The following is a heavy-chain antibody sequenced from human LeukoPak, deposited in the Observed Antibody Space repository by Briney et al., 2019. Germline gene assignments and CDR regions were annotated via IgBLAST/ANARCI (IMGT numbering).Heavy chain of an antibody. V-gene: IGHV1-2*02. Sequence: GASVKVSCKASGYTFTGYYLHWMRQAPGQGLEWMGWINPNSGGTNYAQKFQRRVTMTRDTSISTAYMELSILRSEDTAVYYCARSLYGSRSYLNYYYYYMDVWGKGTTVTISS. J-gene: IGHJ6*03. CDR2: INPNSGGT. CDR1: GYTFTGYY. D-gene: IGHD3-10*01. CDR3: ARSLYGSRSYLNYYYYYMDV.